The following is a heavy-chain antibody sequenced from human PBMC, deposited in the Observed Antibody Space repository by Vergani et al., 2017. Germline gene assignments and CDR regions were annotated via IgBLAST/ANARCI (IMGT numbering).Heavy chain of an antibody. J-gene: IGHJ4*02. V-gene: IGHV3-48*01. CDR2: INSGSSTI. CDR1: GFTFSTYS. CDR3: ARDAYSDYYFDY. D-gene: IGHD4-11*01. Sequence: EVQLVESGGGLVQPGGSLRLSCAASGFTFSTYSMNWVRQAPGKGLEWVSYINSGSSTIYYADSVKGRFTISRDNAKNSLYLQMNSLRAEDTAVYCCARDAYSDYYFDYWGQGTLVTVSS.